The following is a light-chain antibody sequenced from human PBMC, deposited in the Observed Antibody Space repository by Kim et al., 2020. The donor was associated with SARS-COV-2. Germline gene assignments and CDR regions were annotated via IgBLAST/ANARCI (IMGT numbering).Light chain of an antibody. CDR1: ESGSKS. CDR3: QVWDSSSDPYV. Sequence: APGKTATITCGTGESGSKSVLWNQQTPGPAPALLIYNDYARPSGIPERFSGYNSGTTATLTISGVEAGDEADYYCQVWDSSSDPYVFGTGTRSPS. CDR2: NDY. J-gene: IGLJ1*01. V-gene: IGLV3-21*04.